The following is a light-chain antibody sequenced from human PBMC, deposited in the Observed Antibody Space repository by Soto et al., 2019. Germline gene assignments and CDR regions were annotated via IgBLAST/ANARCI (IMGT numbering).Light chain of an antibody. V-gene: IGKV3-20*01. CDR2: GAS. CDR3: QQYGSSGT. CDR1: QSVSNNY. J-gene: IGKJ1*01. Sequence: EIVLTQSPCTLSLSPWERATLSCRASQSVSNNYLAWYQQKPGQAPRLLIYGASNRATGIPDRFSGSGSGTDFTLTISRLEPEDFAVYYCQQYGSSGTFGQGTKLDIK.